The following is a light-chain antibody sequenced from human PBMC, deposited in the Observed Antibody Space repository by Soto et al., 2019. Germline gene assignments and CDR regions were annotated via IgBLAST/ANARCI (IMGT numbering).Light chain of an antibody. CDR2: EVN. J-gene: IGLJ2*01. V-gene: IGLV2-23*02. CDR3: YSFAGVNTQ. Sequence: QSVLTQPASVSGSPGQSIAISCTGNSSGVETFTLVSWYQQHPGKAPKLIIYEVNKRPSVISSRFSGSKSGNTASLTISGLQAEDEADYYCYSFAGVNTQFGGGTKLTVL. CDR1: SSGVETFTL.